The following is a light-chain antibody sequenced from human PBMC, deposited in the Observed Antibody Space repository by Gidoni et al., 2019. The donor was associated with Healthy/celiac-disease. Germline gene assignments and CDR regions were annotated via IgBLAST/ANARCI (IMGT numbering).Light chain of an antibody. CDR2: KAS. Sequence: DIQMTQSPSTLSASVGDRVTITCRASQRISSWLAWCQQKPGKAPKLRIYKASSLESGVPSRFSGSGSGTEFTLTISSLQPDDFATYYCQQYNSYSKTFGQGTKVEIK. CDR1: QRISSW. V-gene: IGKV1-5*03. J-gene: IGKJ1*01. CDR3: QQYNSYSKT.